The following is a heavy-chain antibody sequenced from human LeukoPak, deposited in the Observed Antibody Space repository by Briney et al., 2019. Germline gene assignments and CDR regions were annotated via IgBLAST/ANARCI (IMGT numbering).Heavy chain of an antibody. CDR3: ARDRARHLLSRIVVVTITTWPDY. J-gene: IGHJ4*02. D-gene: IGHD3-22*01. CDR1: GYTFTSYY. Sequence: GASVKVSCKGSGYTFTSYYMHWVRQAPGQGLEWMGIINPSGGSTSYAQKFQGRVTMTRDTSTSTVYMELSSLRSEDTAVYYCARDRARHLLSRIVVVTITTWPDYWGQGTLVTVSS. CDR2: INPSGGST. V-gene: IGHV1-46*01.